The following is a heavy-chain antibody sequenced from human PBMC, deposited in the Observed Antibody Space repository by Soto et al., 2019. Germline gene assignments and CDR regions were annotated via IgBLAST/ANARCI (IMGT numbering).Heavy chain of an antibody. Sequence: GSLRLSCAASGFTFSSYSMNWVRQAPGKGLDWVSSISSSSSYIYYADSVKGRFTISRDNAKNSLFLQMNSLRAEDTAVYYCATNSSSSYYWGQGTLVTVSS. CDR3: ATNSSSSYY. J-gene: IGHJ4*02. V-gene: IGHV3-21*01. CDR1: GFTFSSYS. D-gene: IGHD6-6*01. CDR2: ISSSSSYI.